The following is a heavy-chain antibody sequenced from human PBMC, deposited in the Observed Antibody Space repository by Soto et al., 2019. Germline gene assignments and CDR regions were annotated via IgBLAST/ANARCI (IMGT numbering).Heavy chain of an antibody. J-gene: IGHJ4*02. D-gene: IGHD3-10*01. Sequence: LQLLSLTCSVADGSIISSGYYCCWIRQPPGKGLEWIGYIYYSGSTYYNPSLKSRVTISVDTSKNQFSLKLSSVTAADTAVYYCARSGYYGSGRRYFDYWGQGTLVTVSS. CDR3: ARSGYYGSGRRYFDY. V-gene: IGHV4-31*03. CDR2: IYYSGST. CDR1: DGSIISSGYY.